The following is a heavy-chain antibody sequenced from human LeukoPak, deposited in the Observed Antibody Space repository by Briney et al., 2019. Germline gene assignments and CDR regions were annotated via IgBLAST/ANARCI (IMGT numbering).Heavy chain of an antibody. Sequence: SETLSLTCAVYGGSFSGYYWSWIRQPPGKGLEWIGEINHSGSTNYNPSLKSRVTISVDTSKNQFSLKLSSVTAADTAVYYCARGYSYGPAYWGQGTLVTVSS. CDR3: ARGYSYGPAY. V-gene: IGHV4-34*01. CDR1: GGSFSGYY. CDR2: INHSGST. D-gene: IGHD5-18*01. J-gene: IGHJ4*02.